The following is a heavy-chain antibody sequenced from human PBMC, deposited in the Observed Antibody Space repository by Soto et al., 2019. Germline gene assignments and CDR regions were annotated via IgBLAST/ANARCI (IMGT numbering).Heavy chain of an antibody. Sequence: SETMSLTCAVYGGSFSGYYWSWIRQPPGKGLEWIGEINHSGSTNYNPSLKSRVTISVDTSKNQFSLKLSSVTAADTAVYYCARARRGVAMIVVVTHYYYYGMDVWGQGTTVS. CDR1: GGSFSGYY. J-gene: IGHJ6*02. V-gene: IGHV4-34*01. CDR2: INHSGST. CDR3: ARARRGVAMIVVVTHYYYYGMDV. D-gene: IGHD3-22*01.